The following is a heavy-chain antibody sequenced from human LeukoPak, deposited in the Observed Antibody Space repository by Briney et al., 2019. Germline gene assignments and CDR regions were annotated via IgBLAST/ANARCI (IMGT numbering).Heavy chain of an antibody. Sequence: SETLSLTCTVSGCSISSSSYYWGWIRQPPGKGREWIVSIYYSGSTYYNPSFERRVTISVDSSNNQFSLKLRSVTATDTAVYHCARDQGGDYDFWHSLDPWGQGTLVTVSS. D-gene: IGHD3-3*01. J-gene: IGHJ5*02. CDR2: IYYSGST. CDR3: ARDQGGDYDFWHSLDP. V-gene: IGHV4-39*07. CDR1: GCSISSSSYY.